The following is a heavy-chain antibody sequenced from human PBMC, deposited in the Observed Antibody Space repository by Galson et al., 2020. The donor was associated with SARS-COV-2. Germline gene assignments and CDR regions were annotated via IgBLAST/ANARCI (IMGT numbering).Heavy chain of an antibody. CDR1: GFILGNYW. J-gene: IGHJ4*01. CDR2: ITRDGSDT. D-gene: IGHD3-3*01. Sequence: GGSLRLSCAGSGFILGNYWMHWVRQLPGKGLVWVSRITRDGSDTAYADSVKGRFTISSDSAKNTLYLQMNSLRAEDTAVYYCARGMSSYDVWGGIDYWGQGALVTVSS. V-gene: IGHV3-74*01. CDR3: ARGMSSYDVWGGIDY.